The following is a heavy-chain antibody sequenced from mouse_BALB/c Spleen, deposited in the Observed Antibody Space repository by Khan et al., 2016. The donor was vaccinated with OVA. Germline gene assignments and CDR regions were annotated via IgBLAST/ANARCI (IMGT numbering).Heavy chain of an antibody. V-gene: IGHV5-17*02. CDR1: GFTFSSFG. CDR3: ARDSYGYMGYFDY. CDR2: ISSGSNTT. D-gene: IGHD1-2*01. Sequence: EVELVESGGGLVQPGGSRKLSCAASGFTFSSFGMHWVRQAPAKGLEWVAYISSGSNTTYYAATLKGRFTISRDNPKHTLFLQMTSLRSEDTVLYYCARDSYGYMGYFDYWGQGTTLTVSS. J-gene: IGHJ2*01.